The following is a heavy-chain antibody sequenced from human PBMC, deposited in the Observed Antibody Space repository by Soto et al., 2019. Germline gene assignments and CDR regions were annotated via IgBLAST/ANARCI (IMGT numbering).Heavy chain of an antibody. J-gene: IGHJ1*01. CDR3: ARLPNKSPQN. Sequence: EVHLVESGGGLVQPGGSLRLSCAASGFTFSSYWMHWVRQAPGKGLVWVSSISSDASSTSYADPVKGRFTISRDNAKNTVFLQTNSVRAEDTAVYYCARLPNKSPQNWGQGTLVIVSP. CDR2: ISSDASST. V-gene: IGHV3-74*01. CDR1: GFTFSSYW.